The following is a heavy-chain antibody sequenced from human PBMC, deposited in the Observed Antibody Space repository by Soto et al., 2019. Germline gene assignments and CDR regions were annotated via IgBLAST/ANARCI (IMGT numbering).Heavy chain of an antibody. Sequence: QVQLVESGGGVVQPGRSVRLSCAASGFTSSSYAMHWVRQAPGKGLEWVAVISYDGSNKYYADSVKGRFTISRDNSKNTLYLQMNSLRAEDTAVYYCARSMVNYYFDYWGQETLVTVSS. J-gene: IGHJ4*02. V-gene: IGHV3-30-3*01. D-gene: IGHD5-18*01. CDR2: ISYDGSNK. CDR1: GFTSSSYA. CDR3: ARSMVNYYFDY.